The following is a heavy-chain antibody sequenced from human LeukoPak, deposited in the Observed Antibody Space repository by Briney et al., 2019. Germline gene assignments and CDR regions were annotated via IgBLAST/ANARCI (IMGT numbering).Heavy chain of an antibody. V-gene: IGHV3-21*01. D-gene: IGHD3-10*01. CDR3: ARDETSGMSMVRGGN. Sequence: GGSLRLSCAASGFTFSSYSMNWVRQAPGKGLEWVSSISSSSSYIYYADSVKGRFTISRDNAKNSLYLQMNSLRAEDTAVYYCARDETSGMSMVRGGNWGQGTLVTVSS. J-gene: IGHJ4*02. CDR1: GFTFSSYS. CDR2: ISSSSSYI.